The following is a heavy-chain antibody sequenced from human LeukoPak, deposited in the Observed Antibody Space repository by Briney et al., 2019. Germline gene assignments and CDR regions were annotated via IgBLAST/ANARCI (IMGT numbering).Heavy chain of an antibody. Sequence: GGSLRLSCAASGFTFSSYAMSWVRQAPGKGLEWVSAISGSGGSTYYADSVKGRFTISRDNSKNTLYLQMNSLRAEDTAVYYCAKEPVGATHFVQYYFDYWGQGTLVTVSS. CDR3: AKEPVGATHFVQYYFDY. CDR1: GFTFSSYA. J-gene: IGHJ4*02. D-gene: IGHD1-26*01. V-gene: IGHV3-23*01. CDR2: ISGSGGST.